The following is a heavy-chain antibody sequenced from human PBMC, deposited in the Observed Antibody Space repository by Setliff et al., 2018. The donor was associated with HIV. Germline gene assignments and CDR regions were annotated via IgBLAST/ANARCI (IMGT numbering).Heavy chain of an antibody. Sequence: SETLSLTCTVSGGSISSYYWSWIRQPPGKGLEWIGYIYDRGSTNYNPSLKSRVTISADTSKSQFSLRLNSVTAADTAVYYCARGHYYDGSGQYYFDYWGQGTLVTVSS. CDR2: IYDRGST. J-gene: IGHJ4*02. V-gene: IGHV4-59*01. CDR1: GGSISSYY. D-gene: IGHD3-22*01. CDR3: ARGHYYDGSGQYYFDY.